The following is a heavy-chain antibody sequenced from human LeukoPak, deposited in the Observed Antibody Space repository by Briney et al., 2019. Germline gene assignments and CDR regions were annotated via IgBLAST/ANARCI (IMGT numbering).Heavy chain of an antibody. CDR3: ARGGVAVPAANNWFDP. D-gene: IGHD2-2*01. V-gene: IGHV4-34*01. CDR2: INHSGST. Sequence: PSETLSLTCAVYGGSFSGYYWSWIRQPPGKGLEWIGEINHSGSTIYNPSLKSRVTISVDTSKNQFSLKLRSVTAADTAVYYCARGGVAVPAANNWFDPWGQGTLVTVSS. CDR1: GGSFSGYY. J-gene: IGHJ5*02.